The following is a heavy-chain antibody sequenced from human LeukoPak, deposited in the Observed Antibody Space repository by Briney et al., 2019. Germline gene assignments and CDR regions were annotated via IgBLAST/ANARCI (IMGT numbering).Heavy chain of an antibody. Sequence: ASVTVSCKASGGTFSIYVINWVRQAPGQGLEWMGGILPIFGTSIYSQQFQGRVTITADESTNTAYMELNRLRSDDTATYYCARAEDQGRYFDWLPGFDPWGQGTLVTVSS. CDR1: GGTFSIYV. CDR3: ARAEDQGRYFDWLPGFDP. CDR2: ILPIFGTS. V-gene: IGHV1-69*13. D-gene: IGHD3-9*01. J-gene: IGHJ5*02.